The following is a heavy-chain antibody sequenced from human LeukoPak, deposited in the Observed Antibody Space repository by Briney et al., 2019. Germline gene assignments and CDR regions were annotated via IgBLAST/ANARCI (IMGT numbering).Heavy chain of an antibody. CDR2: INHNGNVN. Sequence: PGRSQRLSCAASGFTFSRYAMHWVRQAPGRGLEWVASINHNGNVNYYVDSVKGRFTISRDNAKNSLYLQMSNLRAEDTAVYFCARGGGLDVWGQGATVTVSS. J-gene: IGHJ6*02. V-gene: IGHV3-7*03. CDR3: ARGGGLDV. D-gene: IGHD3-16*01. CDR1: GFTFSRYA.